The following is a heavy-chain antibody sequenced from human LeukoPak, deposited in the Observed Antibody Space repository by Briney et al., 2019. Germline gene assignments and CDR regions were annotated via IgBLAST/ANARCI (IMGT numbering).Heavy chain of an antibody. CDR2: IWSDGSNI. J-gene: IGHJ5*02. V-gene: IGHV3-33*01. CDR3: ARDRRNWKVSRGEFDP. Sequence: GGSLGLSCAASGFTFSSYGMHWVRQAPGKGLEWVAVIWSDGSNIYYADSVKGRFTISRDNSKNMLYLQMNSLRAEDTAVYYCARDRRNWKVSRGEFDPWGQGTLVTVSS. CDR1: GFTFSSYG. D-gene: IGHD1-1*01.